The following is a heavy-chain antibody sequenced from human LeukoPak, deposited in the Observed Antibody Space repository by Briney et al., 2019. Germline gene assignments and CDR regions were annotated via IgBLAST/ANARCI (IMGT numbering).Heavy chain of an antibody. CDR2: IQFDGSDE. CDR1: GFIFSSYG. J-gene: IGHJ4*02. Sequence: GGSLRLSCAPSGFIFSSYGMHWVRQAPGKGLEWVAFIQFDGSDEHYADSVKGRFTISRDNSKGTLYLQMNSLGAEDTDVYYCAKDLKLAPFDCWGQGILVTVSS. CDR3: AKDLKLAPFDC. V-gene: IGHV3-30*02.